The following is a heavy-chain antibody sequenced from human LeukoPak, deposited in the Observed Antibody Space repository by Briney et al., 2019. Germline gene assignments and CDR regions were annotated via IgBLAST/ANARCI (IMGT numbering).Heavy chain of an antibody. V-gene: IGHV1-69*06. CDR3: ARVGYSYDTEGYYHYYMDV. J-gene: IGHJ6*03. Sequence: AASVKVSCKASGYTFTSYGISWVRQAPGQGLEWMGGIIPIFGTANYAQKFQGRVTITADKSTSTAYMELSSLRSEDTAVYYCARVGYSYDTEGYYHYYMDVWGKGTTVTVSS. CDR2: IIPIFGTA. CDR1: GYTFTSYG. D-gene: IGHD5-18*01.